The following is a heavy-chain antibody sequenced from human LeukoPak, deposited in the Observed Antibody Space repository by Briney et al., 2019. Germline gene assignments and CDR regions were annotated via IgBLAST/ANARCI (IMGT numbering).Heavy chain of an antibody. CDR2: TNHSGST. J-gene: IGHJ6*02. D-gene: IGHD6-13*01. CDR1: GGSFSGYY. V-gene: IGHV4-34*01. Sequence: PSETLSLTCAVYGGSFSGYYWSWIRQPPGKGLEWIGETNHSGSTNYNPSLKSRVTISVDTSKNQFSLKLSSVTAADTAVYYCARGGYSSGWYGPGYYYYGMDVWGQGTTVTVSS. CDR3: ARGGYSSGWYGPGYYYYGMDV.